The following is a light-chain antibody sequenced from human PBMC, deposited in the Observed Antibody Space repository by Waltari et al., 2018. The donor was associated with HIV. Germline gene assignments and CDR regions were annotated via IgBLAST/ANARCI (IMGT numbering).Light chain of an antibody. CDR3: QVWDGTTAYYV. CDR1: DIGSKN. Sequence: SYELSQPPSVSVALGQTARITCGGDDIGSKNVHWYRQKQGQAPVLVIYRDNNRPSGIPERFSGSNSGDTATLTISRAQAGDEADYYCQVWDGTTAYYVFATGTKVTVL. V-gene: IGLV3-9*01. J-gene: IGLJ1*01. CDR2: RDN.